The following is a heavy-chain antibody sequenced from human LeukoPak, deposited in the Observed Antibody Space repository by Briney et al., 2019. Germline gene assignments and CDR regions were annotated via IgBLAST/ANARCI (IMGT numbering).Heavy chain of an antibody. CDR1: GGTFSSYA. CDR2: IIPIFGTA. J-gene: IGHJ4*02. D-gene: IGHD6-6*01. Sequence: SVKVSCKASGGTFSSYAISWVRQAPGQGLEWMGGIIPIFGTANYAQKFQGRVTITADESTSTAYMELSSLRSEDTAVYYCARGRGYSSSSSGYFDYWGQGTLVTVSS. CDR3: ARGRGYSSSSSGYFDY. V-gene: IGHV1-69*13.